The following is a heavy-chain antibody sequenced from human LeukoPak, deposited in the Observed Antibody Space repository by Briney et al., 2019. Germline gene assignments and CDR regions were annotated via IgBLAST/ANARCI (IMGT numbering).Heavy chain of an antibody. CDR2: IYYSGST. Sequence: PSETLSLTCTVSGGSISSGGYYWSWIRQHPGKGLEWIGYIYYSGSTYYNPSLKSRVTISVDTSKNQFSLKLSSVTAADTAVYYCATGYCSSTSCYIPNHDAFDIWGQGTMVTVSS. CDR1: GGSISSGGYY. CDR3: ATGYCSSTSCYIPNHDAFDI. J-gene: IGHJ3*02. D-gene: IGHD2-2*02. V-gene: IGHV4-31*03.